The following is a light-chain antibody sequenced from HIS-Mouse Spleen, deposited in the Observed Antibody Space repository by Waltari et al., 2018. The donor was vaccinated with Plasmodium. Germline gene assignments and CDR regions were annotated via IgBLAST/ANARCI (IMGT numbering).Light chain of an antibody. CDR3: QAWDSSTVV. V-gene: IGLV3-1*01. Sequence: SYELTQPPSVSGSPGQTASITCSGAKLGDKYACWYQQKPGQSPGLVIYQDSKRPSGIPERFSGSNSGNTATLTISGTQAMDEADYYCQAWDSSTVVFGGGTKLTVL. CDR1: KLGDKY. CDR2: QDS. J-gene: IGLJ2*01.